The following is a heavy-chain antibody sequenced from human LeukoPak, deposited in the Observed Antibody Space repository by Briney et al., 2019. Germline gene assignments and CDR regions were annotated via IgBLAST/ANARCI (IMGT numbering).Heavy chain of an antibody. CDR3: ARRGDILTDYAFDF. CDR2: IYYSGTT. D-gene: IGHD3-9*01. V-gene: IGHV4-39*02. Sequence: SETLSLTCTVAGGSINSHSHHWGWIRQPPRKGLEWIGSIYYSGTTSYNPSLESRVTISVDTSKNHFSLKVTSVTAADTAVYYCARRGDILTDYAFDFWGQGILVTVSS. CDR1: GGSINSHSHH. J-gene: IGHJ4*02.